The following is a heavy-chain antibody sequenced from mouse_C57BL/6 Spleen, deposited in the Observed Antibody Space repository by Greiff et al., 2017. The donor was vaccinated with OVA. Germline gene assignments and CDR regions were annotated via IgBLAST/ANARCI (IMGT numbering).Heavy chain of an antibody. J-gene: IGHJ2*01. CDR2: ISDGGSYT. CDR1: GFTFSSYA. V-gene: IGHV5-4*01. Sequence: EVMLVESGGGLVKPGGSLKLSCAASGFTFSSYAMSWVRQTPEKRLEWVATISDGGSYTYYPDNVKGRFTISRDNAKNNLYLQMSHLKSEDTAMYYCARDRTETEVTFDYWGQGTTLTVSS. D-gene: IGHD2-2*01. CDR3: ARDRTETEVTFDY.